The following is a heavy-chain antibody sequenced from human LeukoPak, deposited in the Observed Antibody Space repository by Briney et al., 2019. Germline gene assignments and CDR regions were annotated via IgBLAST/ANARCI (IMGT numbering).Heavy chain of an antibody. CDR3: ARGLTMIEIDY. D-gene: IGHD3-22*01. V-gene: IGHV4-59*01. CDR1: GGSISSYY. Sequence: SETLSLTCTVSGGSISSYYWSWIRQPPGKGLEWIGYIYYSGSTNYNPSLKSRVTISVDTSKNQFSLKLSSVTAADTAVYYCARGLTMIEIDYWGQGILVTVSS. J-gene: IGHJ4*02. CDR2: IYYSGST.